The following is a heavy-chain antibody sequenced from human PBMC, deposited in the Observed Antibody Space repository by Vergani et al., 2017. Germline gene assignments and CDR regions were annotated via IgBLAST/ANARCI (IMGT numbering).Heavy chain of an antibody. D-gene: IGHD2-8*02. Sequence: EVQLVQSGAEVKKPGESLKISCKGSGYSFTSYWIGWVRQMPGKGLEWMGSIYPGDSDTRYSPSFQGQVTISADKSISTAYLQWSSLMASDTAMYYCARQVSSGGSTNWCDPWGQGTLVTVSS. V-gene: IGHV5-51*01. CDR3: ARQVSSGGSTNWCDP. J-gene: IGHJ5*02. CDR1: GYSFTSYW. CDR2: IYPGDSDT.